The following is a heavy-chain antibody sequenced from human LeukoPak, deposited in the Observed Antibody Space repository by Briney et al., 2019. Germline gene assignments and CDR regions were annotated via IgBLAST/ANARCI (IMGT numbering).Heavy chain of an antibody. CDR2: IIPIFGTA. Sequence: SVKVSCKASGGTFSSYAISWVRQAPGQGLEWMGRIIPIFGTATYAQKFQGRVTITTDESTSTAYMELSSLRSEDTAVYYCARGWFGELDTNRYYYYYMDVWGKGTTVTVSS. V-gene: IGHV1-69*05. CDR1: GGTFSSYA. CDR3: ARGWFGELDTNRYYYYYMDV. J-gene: IGHJ6*03. D-gene: IGHD3-10*01.